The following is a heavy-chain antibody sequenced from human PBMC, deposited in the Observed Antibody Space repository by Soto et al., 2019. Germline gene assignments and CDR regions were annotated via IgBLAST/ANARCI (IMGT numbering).Heavy chain of an antibody. Sequence: LRLSCAASGSSFPKYPMHWVRQTPDKGLEWVAVISHDGVTKNSADSVKGRFSISRDNSRNTLYLEMNSLRTEDTAMYYCVRGSYSSSWERLDPWGQGTLVTVS. CDR1: GSSFPKYP. D-gene: IGHD4-4*01. J-gene: IGHJ5*02. CDR3: VRGSYSSSWERLDP. CDR2: ISHDGVTK. V-gene: IGHV3-30-3*01.